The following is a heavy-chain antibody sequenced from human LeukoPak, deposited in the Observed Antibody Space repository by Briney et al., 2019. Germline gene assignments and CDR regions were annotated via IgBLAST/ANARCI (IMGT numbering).Heavy chain of an antibody. CDR1: GFTFSSYG. V-gene: IGHV3-30*02. Sequence: PGGSLRLSCAASGFTFSSYGMHWVRQAPGKGLEWVAFIRYDGSNKYYADSVKGRFTISRDNSKNTLYLQMNSLRAEDTAVYYCAKGRIVGAANYYFDYWGQGTLSPSPQ. J-gene: IGHJ4*02. CDR2: IRYDGSNK. CDR3: AKGRIVGAANYYFDY. D-gene: IGHD1-26*01.